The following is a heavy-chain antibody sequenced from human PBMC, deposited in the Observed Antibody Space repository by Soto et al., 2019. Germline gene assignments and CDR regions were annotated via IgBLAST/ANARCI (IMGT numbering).Heavy chain of an antibody. V-gene: IGHV3-72*01. D-gene: IGHD2-15*01. J-gene: IGHJ6*02. CDR3: TSAVSATRASGLDV. CDR2: SKNKANSYTT. CDR1: GFIFSDHY. Sequence: EVQLVASGGGLVQPGGSLRLSCAASGFIFSDHYMDWVRQAPGKGLEWLGRSKNKANSYTTDYAASVKGRFTVSRDDSKNSLYLQMNSLKTEDTAVCYCTSAVSATRASGLDVWGQGTTVTVSS.